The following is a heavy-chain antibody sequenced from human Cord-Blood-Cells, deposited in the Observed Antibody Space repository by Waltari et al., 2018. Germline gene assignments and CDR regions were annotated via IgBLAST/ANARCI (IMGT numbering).Heavy chain of an antibody. CDR3: ARGRQRITIFGVDIKHYYYYMDV. D-gene: IGHD3-3*01. CDR2: MNPNSGNT. J-gene: IGHJ6*03. Sequence: VKVSCKASGYTFTSYDINWVRQATGQGLEWMGWMNPNSGNTGYAQKFQGRVTITRNTSISTAYMELSSLRSEDTAVYYCARGRQRITIFGVDIKHYYYYMDVWGKGTTVTVSS. V-gene: IGHV1-8*03. CDR1: GYTFTSYD.